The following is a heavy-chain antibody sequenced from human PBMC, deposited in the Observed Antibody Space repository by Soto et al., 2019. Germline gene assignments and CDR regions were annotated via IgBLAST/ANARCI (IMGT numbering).Heavy chain of an antibody. CDR1: GGTFSSYT. J-gene: IGHJ4*02. CDR3: XXXXXXXXXXPQLGDY. Sequence: QVQLVQSGAEVKKPGSSVKVSCKASGGTFSSYTISWVRQAPGQGLEWMGRIIPILGIANYAQKFQGRVTXXXXXXXXXXXXXXXXXXXXXXXXXXXXXXXXXXXXXPQLGDYWGQGTLVTVSS. V-gene: IGHV1-69*02. CDR2: IIPILGIA. D-gene: IGHD2-2*01.